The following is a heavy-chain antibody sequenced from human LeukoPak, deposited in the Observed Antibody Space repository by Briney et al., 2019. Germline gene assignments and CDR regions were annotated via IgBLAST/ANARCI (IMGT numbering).Heavy chain of an antibody. CDR3: AILYDSSGSFDY. Sequence: GGSLRLSCAASGFTFSSYSMNWVRQAPGKGLEWVSSISSSSTYIHYADSVKGRFTISRDNAKKSLYLQMNSLRAEDTAVYYCAILYDSSGSFDYWGQGTLVTVSS. CDR2: ISSSSTYI. J-gene: IGHJ4*02. V-gene: IGHV3-21*01. D-gene: IGHD3-22*01. CDR1: GFTFSSYS.